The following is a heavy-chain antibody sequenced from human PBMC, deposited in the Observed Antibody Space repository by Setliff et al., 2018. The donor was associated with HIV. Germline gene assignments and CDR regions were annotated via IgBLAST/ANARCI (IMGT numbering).Heavy chain of an antibody. CDR2: ISSSGGT. Sequence: SETLSLTCTVSGGSISSGEYYWSWIRQPPGKGLEWLGYISSSGGTYYNPSLKSRVTISVDTSNNQFSLRMNSVTAADTAVYYCATDTSISWFYHWGQGTLVTVSS. CDR1: GGSISSGEYY. CDR3: ATDTSISWFYH. J-gene: IGHJ5*01. D-gene: IGHD1-1*01. V-gene: IGHV4-30-4*08.